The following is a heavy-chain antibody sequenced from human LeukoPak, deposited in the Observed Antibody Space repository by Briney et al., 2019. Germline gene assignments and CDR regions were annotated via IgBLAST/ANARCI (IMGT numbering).Heavy chain of an antibody. D-gene: IGHD5-18*01. Sequence: GSVKVPCKASGYTFTGYYMHWVRQAPGQGLEWMGWINPNSGGTNYAQKFQGRVTMTRDTSISTAYMELSRLRSDDTAVYYCARGRQLWTNNWFDPWGQGTLVTVSS. CDR3: ARGRQLWTNNWFDP. V-gene: IGHV1-2*02. CDR1: GYTFTGYY. CDR2: INPNSGGT. J-gene: IGHJ5*02.